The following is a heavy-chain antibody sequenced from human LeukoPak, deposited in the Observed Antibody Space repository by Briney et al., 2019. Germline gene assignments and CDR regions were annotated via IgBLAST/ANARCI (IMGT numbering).Heavy chain of an antibody. Sequence: PSETLSLTCTVSGGSISSYYWSWIRQPPGKGLEWIGYIYYSGSTNYNPSLKSRVTISVDTSKNQFSLKLSSVTAADTAVYYCARVAGEFPVDYWDQGTLVTVSS. D-gene: IGHD3-16*01. J-gene: IGHJ4*02. CDR1: GGSISSYY. CDR2: IYYSGST. CDR3: ARVAGEFPVDY. V-gene: IGHV4-59*01.